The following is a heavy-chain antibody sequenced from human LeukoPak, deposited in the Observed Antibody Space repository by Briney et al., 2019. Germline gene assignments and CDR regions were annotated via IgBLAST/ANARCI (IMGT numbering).Heavy chain of an antibody. V-gene: IGHV4-39*01. Sequence: TSETLSLTCTVSGGSISSSSYYWGWIRQPPGKGLEWIGSIYYSGSTYYNPSLKSRVTISVDTSKNQFSLKLSSVTAADTAVYYCVRQAPDYYGSGSYRSGYFDYWGQGTLVSVYS. CDR3: VRQAPDYYGSGSYRSGYFDY. J-gene: IGHJ4*02. D-gene: IGHD3-10*01. CDR1: GGSISSSSYY. CDR2: IYYSGST.